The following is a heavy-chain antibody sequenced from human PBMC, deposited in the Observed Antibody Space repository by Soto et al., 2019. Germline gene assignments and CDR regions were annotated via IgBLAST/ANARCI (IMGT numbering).Heavy chain of an antibody. V-gene: IGHV3-23*01. CDR1: GFTFSSYA. CDR2: ISGSGGST. CDR3: AKVLPEMYYDYCSPSNGPYYFDS. Sequence: GGSLRLSCAASGFTFSSYAMSWVRQAPGKGLEWVSAISGSGGSTYYADSVKGRFTISRDNSKNTLYLQMNSLRAEDTAVYYCAKVLPEMYYDYCSPSNGPYYFDSWGQECLFTISS. D-gene: IGHD2-15*01. J-gene: IGHJ4*01.